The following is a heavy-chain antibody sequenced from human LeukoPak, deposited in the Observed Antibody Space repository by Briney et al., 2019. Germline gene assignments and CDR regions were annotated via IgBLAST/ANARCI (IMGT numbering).Heavy chain of an antibody. J-gene: IGHJ4*02. Sequence: GASVTVSCKASGYSFTSYDINWVRQATGQGLEWMGWMNPNSGNTAYAQKFQGRVTMTRDTSISTACMELSSLRSEDTAVYYCARSMTNYFDSWGQGTLVTVSS. CDR1: GYSFTSYD. CDR3: ARSMTNYFDS. CDR2: MNPNSGNT. V-gene: IGHV1-8*01.